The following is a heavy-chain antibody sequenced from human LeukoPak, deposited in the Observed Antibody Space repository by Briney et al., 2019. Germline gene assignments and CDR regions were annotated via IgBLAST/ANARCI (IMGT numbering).Heavy chain of an antibody. CDR1: GGSFSGYY. V-gene: IGHV4-34*01. D-gene: IGHD2-8*01. Sequence: PSETLSLTCAVYGGSFSGYYWSWIRQPPGKGLEWIGEINHSGSTNYNPSLKSRVTISVDTSKNQFSLKLSSVTAADTAVFYCARSPFCTNGVCYSTGYYYYMDVWGKGTTVTVSS. J-gene: IGHJ6*03. CDR3: ARSPFCTNGVCYSTGYYYYMDV. CDR2: INHSGST.